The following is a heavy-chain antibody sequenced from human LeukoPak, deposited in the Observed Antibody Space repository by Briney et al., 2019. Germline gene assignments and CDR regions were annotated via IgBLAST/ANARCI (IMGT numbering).Heavy chain of an antibody. J-gene: IGHJ4*02. CDR3: AKGGYYYDSSGHDY. Sequence: GGSLRLSCAASGFTFDDYAMHWVRQAPGKGLEWVSLISGDGGRTYYAEFVEGRFTISRDNSKNSLYLQMNSLRTEDTALYYCAKGGYYYDSSGHDYWGQGTVVTVSS. CDR1: GFTFDDYA. D-gene: IGHD3-22*01. CDR2: ISGDGGRT. V-gene: IGHV3-43*02.